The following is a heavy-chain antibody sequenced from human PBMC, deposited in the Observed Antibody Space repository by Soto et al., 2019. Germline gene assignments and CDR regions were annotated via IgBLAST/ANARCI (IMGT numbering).Heavy chain of an antibody. V-gene: IGHV6-1*01. Sequence: KQSQTLSLTCAISGDSVSSNSAAWNWIRQSPSRGLEWLGRTYYRSKWYNDYAVSVKSRITINPDTSKNQFSLQLNSVTPEDTAVYYCAAETITIFGVVNANGMGFDPWGQGTLVTVSS. D-gene: IGHD3-3*01. CDR2: TYYRSKWYN. J-gene: IGHJ5*02. CDR3: AAETITIFGVVNANGMGFDP. CDR1: GDSVSSNSAA.